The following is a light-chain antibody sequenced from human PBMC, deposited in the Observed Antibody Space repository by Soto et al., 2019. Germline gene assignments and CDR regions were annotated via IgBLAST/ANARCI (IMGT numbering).Light chain of an antibody. CDR2: EVS. Sequence: QSALTQPASVSGSPGQSITISCTGTSSDGGVYNYVSWYQQHPGKAPKLMMYEVSNRPAGVSNSFSGSKSGNTASLTLSGLQAEAEAAYYCSSYTSSSTLVFGTGTQVTVL. J-gene: IGLJ1*01. CDR3: SSYTSSSTLV. CDR1: SSDGGVYNY. V-gene: IGLV2-14*01.